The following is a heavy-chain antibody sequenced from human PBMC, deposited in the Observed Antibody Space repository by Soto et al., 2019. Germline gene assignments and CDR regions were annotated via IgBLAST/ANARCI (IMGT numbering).Heavy chain of an antibody. V-gene: IGHV4-59*01. J-gene: IGHJ4*02. D-gene: IGHD5-18*01. CDR1: GGSISSYY. CDR2: IYYSGST. CDR3: ASQSGYSYGSLDY. Sequence: QVQLQESGPGLVKPSETLSLTCTVSGGSISSYYWSWIRQPPGKGLEWIGYIYYSGSTNYNPSLKRRVTISVDTSKNQFSLKLSSVTAADTAVYYCASQSGYSYGSLDYWGQGTLVTVSS.